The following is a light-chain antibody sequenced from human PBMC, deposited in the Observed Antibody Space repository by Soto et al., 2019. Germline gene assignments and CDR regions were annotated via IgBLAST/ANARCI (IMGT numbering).Light chain of an antibody. V-gene: IGLV4-69*01. CDR3: QNWDTGARVV. CDR1: SGHSSYA. J-gene: IGLJ2*01. CDR2: LSSDGSH. Sequence: QPVLTQSPSASASLGASVKLTCTLSSGHSSYAIAWHQQQPEKGPRYLMKLSSDGSHSKGDGIPDRFSGSSSGAERYLTISGLQSEDEADYYFQNWDTGARVVFGGGTQLTFL.